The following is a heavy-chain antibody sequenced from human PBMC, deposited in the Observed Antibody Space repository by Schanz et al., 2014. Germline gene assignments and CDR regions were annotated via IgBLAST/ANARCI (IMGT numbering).Heavy chain of an antibody. D-gene: IGHD3-3*01. CDR2: ISVYNHNK. J-gene: IGHJ4*02. CDR3: ARDRRFFDRDDLYYFDS. V-gene: IGHV1-18*01. Sequence: QVHLVQSGAEVKRPGASVKVSCKASGYIFINSGISWVRQAPGQGLEWMGWISVYNHNKEYDQKFQGRVTMTTDTSTSTAYMALTDLRSDDTAVYYCARDRRFFDRDDLYYFDSWGQGTLVTGSS. CDR1: GYIFINSG.